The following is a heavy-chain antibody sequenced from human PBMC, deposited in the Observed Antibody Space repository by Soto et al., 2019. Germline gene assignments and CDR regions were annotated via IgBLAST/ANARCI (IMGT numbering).Heavy chain of an antibody. V-gene: IGHV1-18*01. D-gene: IGHD2-15*01. CDR3: ARDLMVIRYCSGGSCYRDFAPYDY. CDR2: ISAYNDNT. CDR1: GYTFTSYG. Sequence: ASVKVSCKASGYTFTSYGISWVRQAPGQGLEWMGWISAYNDNTNYAQKLQGRVTMTTDTSTSTAYMELRSLRSDDTAVYYCARDLMVIRYCSGGSCYRDFAPYDYWGQGTLVTVSS. J-gene: IGHJ4*02.